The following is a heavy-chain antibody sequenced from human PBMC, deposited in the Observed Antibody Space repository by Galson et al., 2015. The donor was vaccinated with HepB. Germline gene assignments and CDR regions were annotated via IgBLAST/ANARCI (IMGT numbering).Heavy chain of an antibody. CDR3: ASFGVVIPYYYYYYMDV. CDR1: GYTFTSYD. D-gene: IGHD3-3*01. V-gene: IGHV1-8*01. CDR2: MNTNSGNT. J-gene: IGHJ6*03. Sequence: KVSCKASGYTFTSYDINWVRQATGQGLEWMGWMNTNSGNTGYAQKFQGRITMTRNTSISTAYMELSSLRSEDTAVYYCASFGVVIPYYYYYYMDVWGKGTTVTVSS.